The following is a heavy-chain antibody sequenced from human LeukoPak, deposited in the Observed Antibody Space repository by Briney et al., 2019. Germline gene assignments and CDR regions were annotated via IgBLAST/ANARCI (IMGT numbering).Heavy chain of an antibody. Sequence: SVKVSRKGTVDIFHNYGISWVRQAPGQGLEWMGRSSPIFHSPNYAQKFHGRVTITTDESMSRSCLERGNVTSEDTATYYCAKEVGLSGTDSSTWDATWYFDLWGRGTLVTV. D-gene: IGHD6-13*01. CDR3: AKEVGLSGTDSSTWDATWYFDL. V-gene: IGHV1-69*05. CDR1: VDIFHNYG. J-gene: IGHJ2*01. CDR2: SSPIFHSP.